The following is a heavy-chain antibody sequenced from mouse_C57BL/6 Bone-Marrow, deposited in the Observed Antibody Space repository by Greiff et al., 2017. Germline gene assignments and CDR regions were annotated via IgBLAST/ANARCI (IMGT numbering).Heavy chain of an antibody. CDR2: IWSDGST. V-gene: IGHV2-6-1*01. CDR1: GFSLTSYG. D-gene: IGHD1-1*01. CDR3: ARQARGRSYGVWYCDV. J-gene: IGHJ1*03. Sequence: VKLMESGPGLVAPSQRLSITCTVSGFSLTSYGVHWVRQPPGKGLEWLVVIWSDGSTTYNSALKSRLSISKDNSKSQVFLKMNSPQTDDTAMYYCARQARGRSYGVWYCDVWGTGTTVTVSS.